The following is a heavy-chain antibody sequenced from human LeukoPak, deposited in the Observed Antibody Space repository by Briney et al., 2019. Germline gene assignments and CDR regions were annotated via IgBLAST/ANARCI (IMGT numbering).Heavy chain of an antibody. CDR3: ARVTLGFGAGFDY. Sequence: SETLSLTCTVSGGSISPYYWSWIRQPPGKGLECIGYIYHSGSTNYNPSLKSRLTISVDTSKNQFSLKLSSVTAADTAVYYCARVTLGFGAGFDYWGQGTLATVSS. CDR1: GGSISPYY. D-gene: IGHD3-10*01. CDR2: IYHSGST. V-gene: IGHV4-59*01. J-gene: IGHJ4*02.